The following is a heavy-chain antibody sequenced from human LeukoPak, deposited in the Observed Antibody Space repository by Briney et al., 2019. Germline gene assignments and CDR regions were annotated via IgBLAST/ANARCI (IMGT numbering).Heavy chain of an antibody. J-gene: IGHJ4*02. CDR3: AGMGGSPFRELKVDY. D-gene: IGHD1-26*01. CDR2: ISSSSSYI. V-gene: IGHV3-21*01. CDR1: GFTFSSYS. Sequence: PGGSLRLSCAASGFTFSSYSMNWVRQAPGKGLEWVSSISSSSSYIYYADSVKGRFTISRDNAKNSLYLQMNSLRAEDTAVYYCAGMGGSPFRELKVDYWGQGTLVTVSS.